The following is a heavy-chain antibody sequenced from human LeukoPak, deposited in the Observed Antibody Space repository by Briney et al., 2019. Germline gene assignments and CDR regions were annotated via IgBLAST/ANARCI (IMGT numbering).Heavy chain of an antibody. J-gene: IGHJ4*02. V-gene: IGHV3-23*01. Sequence: GSLRLSCGASELTFRNYAMNWVRQAPGKGLEWVSSISGSGGGTFYADSVKGRFTISRDNSKKTVYLQMQSLRVEDTAVYYCVKSNNLGGDYWGQGTLVTVSS. CDR1: ELTFRNYA. D-gene: IGHD1/OR15-1a*01. CDR2: ISGSGGGT. CDR3: VKSNNLGGDY.